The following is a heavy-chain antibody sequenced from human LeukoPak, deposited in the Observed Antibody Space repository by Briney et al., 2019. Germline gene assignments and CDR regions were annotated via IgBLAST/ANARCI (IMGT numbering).Heavy chain of an antibody. CDR2: IIPILGIA. CDR1: GGTFSSYA. D-gene: IGHD3-22*01. CDR3: ARAPNYYDSSGYYYLYFDY. J-gene: IGHJ4*02. V-gene: IGHV1-69*04. Sequence: SVKVSCKAPGGTFSSYAISWVRQAPGQGLEWMGRIIPILGIANYAQRFQGRVTITADKSTSTAYMKLSSLRSEDTAVYYCARAPNYYDSSGYYYLYFDYWGQGTLVTVSS.